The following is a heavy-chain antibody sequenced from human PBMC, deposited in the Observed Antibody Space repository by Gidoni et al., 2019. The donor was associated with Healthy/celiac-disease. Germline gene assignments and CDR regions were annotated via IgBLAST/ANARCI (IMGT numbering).Heavy chain of an antibody. CDR2: INHSGST. V-gene: IGHV4-34*01. D-gene: IGHD3-22*01. Sequence: QVQLQQWGAGLLKPSETLSLPCAVYGGSFSGYYWSWIRQPPGKGLEWIGEINHSGSTNYNPSLKSRVTISVDTSKNQFSLKLSSVTAADTAVYYCAQRLDYDSSGYGDAFDIWGQGTMVTVSS. CDR1: GGSFSGYY. J-gene: IGHJ3*02. CDR3: AQRLDYDSSGYGDAFDI.